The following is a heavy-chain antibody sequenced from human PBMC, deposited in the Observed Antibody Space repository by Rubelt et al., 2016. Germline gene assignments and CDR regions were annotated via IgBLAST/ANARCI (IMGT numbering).Heavy chain of an antibody. CDR3: ARVSDYFDY. CDR1: GFTLSSYW. V-gene: IGHV3-74*02. J-gene: IGHJ4*02. CDR2: INSAGSST. Sequence: EVQLVESGGGLVQPGGSLRLSCAASGFTLSSYWMHWVRQAPGKGLVWVSRINSAGSSTSYVESVKGRFTISRADAKSTWYLQRNVLRDEDTAGYYCARVSDYFDYRGQGTLVTVSS.